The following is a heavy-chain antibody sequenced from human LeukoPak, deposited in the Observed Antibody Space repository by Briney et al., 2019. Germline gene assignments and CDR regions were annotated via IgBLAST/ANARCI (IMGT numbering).Heavy chain of an antibody. CDR3: ARHGGTRIFPI. V-gene: IGHV3-48*02. Sequence: GVALRLSCAASGFSFSDYSMNWVRQAPGKGLEWVSYISSSSSSRYYADSVKGRFTISRDNGKTSLYLQITSLRDEDTAVYYCARHGGTRIFPIWGQGTVVTASS. CDR1: GFSFSDYS. CDR2: ISSSSSSR. D-gene: IGHD2-15*01. J-gene: IGHJ3*02.